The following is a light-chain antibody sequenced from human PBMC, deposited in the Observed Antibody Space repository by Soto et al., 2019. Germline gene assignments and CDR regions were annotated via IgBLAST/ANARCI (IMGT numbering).Light chain of an antibody. CDR1: RSFASSY. CDR3: QHYGSSPPYT. V-gene: IGKV3-20*01. Sequence: DMVLTQSPGTPSLSPGESATLSCRASRSFASSYLGWYQQKPGQAPRLLLYAASKRATGIPDRFSGGGSGTDFTLTIDRLEPEDSAVYYCQHYGSSPPYTFGQG. CDR2: AAS. J-gene: IGKJ2*01.